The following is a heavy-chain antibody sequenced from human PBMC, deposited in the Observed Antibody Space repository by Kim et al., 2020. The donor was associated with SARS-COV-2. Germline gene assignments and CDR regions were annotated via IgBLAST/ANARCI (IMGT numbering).Heavy chain of an antibody. D-gene: IGHD1-26*01. CDR3: AREMIVGAIRSRFDP. CDR1: GYTFTGYY. V-gene: IGHV1-2*04. CDR2: INPNSGGT. J-gene: IGHJ5*02. Sequence: ASVKVSCKASGYTFTGYYMHWVRQAPGQGLEWMGWINPNSGGTNYAQKFQGWVIMTRDTSISTAYMELSRLRSDDTAVYYCAREMIVGAIRSRFDPWGQGTLVTVSS.